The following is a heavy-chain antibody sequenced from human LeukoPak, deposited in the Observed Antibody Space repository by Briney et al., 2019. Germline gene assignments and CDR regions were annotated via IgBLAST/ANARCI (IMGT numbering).Heavy chain of an antibody. Sequence: GGSLRLSCAASGFTFSSYWMHWVRQAPGKGLVWVSRINSDGSSTNYADSVKGRFTISRDNAKNTLHLQMDSLRAEDTAVYYCARDRGAPDAFDIWGQGTMVTVSS. CDR1: GFTFSSYW. J-gene: IGHJ3*02. D-gene: IGHD1-26*01. CDR2: INSDGSST. V-gene: IGHV3-74*01. CDR3: ARDRGAPDAFDI.